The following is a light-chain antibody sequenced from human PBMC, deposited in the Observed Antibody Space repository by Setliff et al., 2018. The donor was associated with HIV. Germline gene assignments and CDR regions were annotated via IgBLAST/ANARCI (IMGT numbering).Light chain of an antibody. J-gene: IGLJ2*01. Sequence: QSVLTQPPSVSGAPGQRIIISCTGNNSNIGAGYHVHWYQHLPGTAPKLIIYRNNNRPSGVPDRLSGSKSGTPASLAITGLQAEDEADYYCQSYDTNLSVVFGGGTKVTVL. CDR2: RNN. CDR3: QSYDTNLSVV. V-gene: IGLV1-40*01. CDR1: NSNIGAGYH.